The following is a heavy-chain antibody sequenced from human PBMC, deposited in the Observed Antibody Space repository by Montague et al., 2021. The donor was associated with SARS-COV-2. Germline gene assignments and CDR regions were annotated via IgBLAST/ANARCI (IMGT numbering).Heavy chain of an antibody. J-gene: IGHJ1*01. D-gene: IGHD2-2*01. CDR3: AKDGNCSGNSCPGYFHH. CDR2: VTGSGGST. CDR1: GFTFTSYV. V-gene: IGHV3-23*01. Sequence: SLRLSCAASGFTFTSYVMSWVRQAPGKGLEWVSAVTGSGGSTFYADSVKGRFTISRDNYKNTLHLQMDSLRAEDKAVYYCAKDGNCSGNSCPGYFHHWGQGTLVTVSS.